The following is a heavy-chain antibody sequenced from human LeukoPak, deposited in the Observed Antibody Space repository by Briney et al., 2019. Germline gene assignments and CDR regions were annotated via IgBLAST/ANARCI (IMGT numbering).Heavy chain of an antibody. Sequence: AGGSLRLSCASSGLNVSRNYMSWVRQAPGKGPQWVSVIYAVYSGATIHYADSVKGRFTISRDNSKNTLYLQLNSLRAEDTAIYYCAKGGPGRGAWELPKYYFDYWGQGTLVTVSS. J-gene: IGHJ4*02. CDR1: GLNVSRNY. D-gene: IGHD1-26*01. CDR2: IYAVYSGATI. V-gene: IGHV3-53*01. CDR3: AKGGPGRGAWELPKYYFDY.